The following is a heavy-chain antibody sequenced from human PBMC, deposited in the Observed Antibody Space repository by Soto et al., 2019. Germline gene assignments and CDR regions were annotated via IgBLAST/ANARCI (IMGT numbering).Heavy chain of an antibody. CDR2: IYHGST. V-gene: IGHV4-30-2*01. CDR1: GGSISSGGYS. D-gene: IGHD2-21*02. CDR3: ARITYCGGDCYRGFDP. J-gene: IGHJ5*02. Sequence: PSGTLSLTCTVSGGSISSGGYSWSWIRQPPGKGLEWIGYIYHGSTYYNPSLKSRVTISVDRSKNQFSLKLSSVTAADTAVYYCARITYCGGDCYRGFDPWGQGTLVTVSS.